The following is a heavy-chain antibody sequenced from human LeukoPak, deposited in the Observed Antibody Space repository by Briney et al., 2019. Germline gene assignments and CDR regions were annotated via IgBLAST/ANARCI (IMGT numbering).Heavy chain of an antibody. Sequence: GGSLRLSCAASGFNFSSYWMTWVRQAPGKGLEWVANIKEDGSEKYYVDSVKGRFTISRDNAKTSLFLQMNSLRVEDTAVYYCERDPDIVWGPGTLVTVSS. V-gene: IGHV3-7*01. CDR3: ERDPDIV. CDR2: IKEDGSEK. J-gene: IGHJ4*02. CDR1: GFNFSSYW. D-gene: IGHD5-12*01.